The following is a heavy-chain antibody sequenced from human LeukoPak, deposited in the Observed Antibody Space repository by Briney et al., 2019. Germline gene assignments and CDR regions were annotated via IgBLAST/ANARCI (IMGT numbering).Heavy chain of an antibody. D-gene: IGHD3-10*01. Sequence: GGSLRLSCAASGFTFSSYAMSWVREAPGKGLEWVSAISGSGGSTYCADSVKGRFTISRDNSKNTLYLQMNSLRAEDTAVYYCAKGRLRESPGYWGQGPLVSVSS. CDR3: AKGRLRESPGY. CDR2: ISGSGGST. V-gene: IGHV3-23*01. J-gene: IGHJ4*02. CDR1: GFTFSSYA.